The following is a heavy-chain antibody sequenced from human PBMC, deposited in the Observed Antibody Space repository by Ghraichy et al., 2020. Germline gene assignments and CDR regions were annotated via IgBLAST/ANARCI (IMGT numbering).Heavy chain of an antibody. CDR2: ISAYNGNT. J-gene: IGHJ6*04. CDR1: GYTFTSYG. D-gene: IGHD6-19*01. V-gene: IGHV1-18*01. CDR3: ARGLEVAGTYYYYGMDV. Sequence: ASVKVSCKASGYTFTSYGISWVRQAPGQGLEWMGWISAYNGNTNYAQKLQGRVTMTTDTSTSTAYMELRSLRSDDTAVYYCARGLEVAGTYYYYGMDVWGEGPTVAGSS.